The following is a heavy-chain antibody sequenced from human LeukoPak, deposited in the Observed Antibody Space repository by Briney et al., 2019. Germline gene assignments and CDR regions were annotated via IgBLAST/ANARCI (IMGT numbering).Heavy chain of an antibody. CDR1: GFTFSSYG. J-gene: IGHJ4*02. CDR2: ISYDGRNE. D-gene: IGHD3-22*01. Sequence: GGSLRLSCAVSGFTFSSYGMHWVRQAPGKGLDWVAVISYDGRNEYYADSVKCRFTISRDNSKSTLYLQMNSLRAEDTAVYYCAKGNYYYDSSADYWGQGTLVTVS. V-gene: IGHV3-30*18. CDR3: AKGNYYYDSSADY.